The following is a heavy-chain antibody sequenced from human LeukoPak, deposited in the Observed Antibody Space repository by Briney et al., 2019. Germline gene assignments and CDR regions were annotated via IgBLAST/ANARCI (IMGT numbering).Heavy chain of an antibody. CDR3: ARGRDYVWGSYRFGPSYYFDY. V-gene: IGHV4-34*01. J-gene: IGHJ4*02. CDR1: GGSFSGYY. Sequence: PSETLSLTCAVYGGSFSGYYWSWIRQPPGKGLEWIGEINHSGSTNYNPSLKSRVTISVDTSKNQFSLKLSSVTAADTAVYYCARGRDYVWGSYRFGPSYYFDYWGQGTLVTVSS. D-gene: IGHD3-16*02. CDR2: INHSGST.